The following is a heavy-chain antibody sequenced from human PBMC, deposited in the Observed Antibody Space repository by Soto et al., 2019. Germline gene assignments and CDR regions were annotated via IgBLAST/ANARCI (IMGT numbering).Heavy chain of an antibody. CDR1: GGSISSYY. Sequence: SETLSLTCTVSGGSISSYYWSWIRQPPGKGLEWIGYIYYSGSTNYNPSLKSRVTISVDTSKNQFSLKLSSVAAADTAVYYCASALYCSGGSCSFDPWGQGTLVTVSS. J-gene: IGHJ5*02. CDR2: IYYSGST. D-gene: IGHD2-15*01. CDR3: ASALYCSGGSCSFDP. V-gene: IGHV4-59*08.